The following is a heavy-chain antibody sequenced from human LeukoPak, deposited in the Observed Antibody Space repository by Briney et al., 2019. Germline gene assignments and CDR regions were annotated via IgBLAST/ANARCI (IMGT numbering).Heavy chain of an antibody. J-gene: IGHJ3*02. Sequence: SETLSLTCAVYGGSFSGYYWSWIRQPAGKGLEWIGRIYTSGSTNYNPSLKSRVTMSVDTSKNQFSLKLSSVTAADTAVYYCARDRIFARAYRAFDIWGQGTMVTVSS. CDR2: IYTSGST. CDR1: GGSFSGYY. D-gene: IGHD3-3*02. V-gene: IGHV4-4*07. CDR3: ARDRIFARAYRAFDI.